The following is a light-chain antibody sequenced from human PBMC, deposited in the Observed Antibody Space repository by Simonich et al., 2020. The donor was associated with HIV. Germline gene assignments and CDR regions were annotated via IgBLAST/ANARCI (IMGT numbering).Light chain of an antibody. J-gene: IGKJ2*01. CDR2: KAS. CDR3: QQYNSYST. Sequence: IRMTQSPSSLSAYIGDRVTITCRASQSISSYLNWDQQKPGKAPKLLIYKASSLESGVPSRFSGSGSGTEFTLTISSLQPDDFATYYCQQYNSYSTFGQGTKLEIK. CDR1: QSISSY. V-gene: IGKV1-5*03.